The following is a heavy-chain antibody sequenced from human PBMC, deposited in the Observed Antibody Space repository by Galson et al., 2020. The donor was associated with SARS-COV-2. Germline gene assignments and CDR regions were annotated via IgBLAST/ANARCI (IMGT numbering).Heavy chain of an antibody. J-gene: IGHJ4*02. V-gene: IGHV4-39*01. D-gene: IGHD6-13*01. CDR2: IYYSGST. Sequence: SETLSLTCTVPGGSISSSSYYWGWIRQPPGKGLEWIGSIYYSGSTYYNPSLKSRVTISLDTSKNQFSLKLSSVTAADTAVYYCARHQRAAARSTLDYWGQGSLDTVSS. CDR1: GGSISSSSYY. CDR3: ARHQRAAARSTLDY.